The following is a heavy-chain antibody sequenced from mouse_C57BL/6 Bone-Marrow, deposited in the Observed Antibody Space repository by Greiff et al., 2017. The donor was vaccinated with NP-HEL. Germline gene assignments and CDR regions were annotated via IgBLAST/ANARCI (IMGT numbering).Heavy chain of an antibody. CDR2: IHPSDSDT. CDR1: GYTFTSYW. Sequence: QVQLQQPGAELVKPGASVKVSCKASGYTFTSYWMHWVKQRPGQGLEWIGRIHPSDSDTNYNQKFKGKATLTVDKSSNTAYMQLSSLTSEDSAVYYCAIVRSNSAHYYAMDYWGQGTSVTVSS. J-gene: IGHJ4*01. V-gene: IGHV1-74*01. CDR3: AIVRSNSAHYYAMDY. D-gene: IGHD2-5*01.